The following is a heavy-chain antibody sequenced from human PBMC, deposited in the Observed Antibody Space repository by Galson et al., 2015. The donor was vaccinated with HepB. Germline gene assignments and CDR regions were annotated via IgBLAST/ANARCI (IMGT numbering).Heavy chain of an antibody. J-gene: IGHJ3*02. CDR3: AREGGGYSSGLGGDAFDI. V-gene: IGHV3-7*01. Sequence: SLRLSCAASGFTFSSCWMSWVRQAPGKGLEWVANIKQDGSEKYYVDSVKGRFTISRDNAKNSLYLQMNSLRAEDTAVYYCAREGGGYSSGLGGDAFDIWGQGTMVTVSS. CDR2: IKQDGSEK. CDR1: GFTFSSCW. D-gene: IGHD6-19*01.